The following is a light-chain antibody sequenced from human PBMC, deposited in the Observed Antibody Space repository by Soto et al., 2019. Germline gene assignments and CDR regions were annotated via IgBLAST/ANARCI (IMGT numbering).Light chain of an antibody. CDR3: QSYDSSLSGWV. CDR2: SNS. Sequence: QSVLTQPPSVSGAPGQRVTISCTGSSSNIGAGYDVHWYQQFPGTVPKLLIHSNSNRPSGVPDRFSGSKSGTSASLAITGLQAEDEADYYCQSYDSSLSGWVFGGGTQLTVL. CDR1: SSNIGAGYD. V-gene: IGLV1-40*01. J-gene: IGLJ3*02.